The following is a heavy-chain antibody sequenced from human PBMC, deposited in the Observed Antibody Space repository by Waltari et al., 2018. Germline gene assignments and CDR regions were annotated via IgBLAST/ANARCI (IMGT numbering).Heavy chain of an antibody. Sequence: QVQLQQSGPGLVKPSQTLSLTCAVSGDSVPVNSAAAWNWIRQSPSRGLEWRGRTYYRTRWSNEYAVSVRSRITVNPDTSKNQVSLHLNSVTPEDTAVYYCARGSSSSFGSWGQGILVTVSS. CDR1: GDSVPVNSAAA. D-gene: IGHD6-13*01. V-gene: IGHV6-1*01. CDR2: TYYRTRWSN. J-gene: IGHJ4*02. CDR3: ARGSSSSFGS.